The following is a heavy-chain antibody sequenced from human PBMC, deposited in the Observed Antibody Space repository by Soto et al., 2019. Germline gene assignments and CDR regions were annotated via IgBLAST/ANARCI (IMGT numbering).Heavy chain of an antibody. D-gene: IGHD6-13*01. J-gene: IGHJ4*02. Sequence: GSLRLSCAASGFTFSDYYMSWIRQAPGKGLEWVSYISSSSSYTNYADSVKGRFTISRDNAKNSLYLQMNSLRAEDTAVYYCARAHDPSPGIAAAGTDYWGQGTLVTVSS. CDR2: ISSSSSYT. CDR1: GFTFSDYY. CDR3: ARAHDPSPGIAAAGTDY. V-gene: IGHV3-11*06.